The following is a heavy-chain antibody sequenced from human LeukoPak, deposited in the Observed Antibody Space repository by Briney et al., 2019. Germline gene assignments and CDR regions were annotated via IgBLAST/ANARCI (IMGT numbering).Heavy chain of an antibody. D-gene: IGHD2-2*01. CDR3: ARGDIAVVGDDDY. J-gene: IGHJ4*02. Sequence: GGSLRLSCAAPGFTFSKYSMNWVRQAPGKGLEWVSFISSSGSYIYYADSVKGRFTISRDNAKISMYLQMNSLRAEDKAVYYCARGDIAVVGDDDYWGQGTLVTVSS. CDR1: GFTFSKYS. CDR2: ISSSGSYI. V-gene: IGHV3-21*06.